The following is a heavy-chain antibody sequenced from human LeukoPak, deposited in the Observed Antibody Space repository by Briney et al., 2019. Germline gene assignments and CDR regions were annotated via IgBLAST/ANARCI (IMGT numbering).Heavy chain of an antibody. J-gene: IGHJ4*02. CDR1: GGSISSYY. D-gene: IGHD6-19*01. V-gene: IGHV4-59*08. CDR2: IYYSGST. Sequence: SETLSLTCTVSGGSISSYYWSWIRQPPGKGLEWIGYIYYSGSTNYNPSLKSRVTISVDTSKNQFSLKLSSVTAADTAVYYCARRSSGWYDYWGQGTLVTVSS. CDR3: ARRSSGWYDY.